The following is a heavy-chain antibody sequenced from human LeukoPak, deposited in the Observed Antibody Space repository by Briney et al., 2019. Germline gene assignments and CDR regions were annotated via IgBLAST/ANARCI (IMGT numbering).Heavy chain of an antibody. CDR1: GYTFTGYY. CDR2: INPNSGGT. Sequence: ASVKVSCKASGYTFTGYYMHWVRQATGQGLEWMGWINPNSGGTNYAQKFQGRITMTRDTSISTAYMELSRLRSDDTAVYYCARASMGYYYMDVWGKGTTVTVSS. V-gene: IGHV1-2*02. CDR3: ARASMGYYYMDV. J-gene: IGHJ6*03.